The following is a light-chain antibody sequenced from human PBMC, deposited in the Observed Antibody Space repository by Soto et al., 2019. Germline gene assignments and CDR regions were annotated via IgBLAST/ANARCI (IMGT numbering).Light chain of an antibody. Sequence: SYDLTQISSVSVSPGQTASISCCGNNIGSKSVHWYQQKPGQAPVVVVYDDSDRPSGIPERFSGSNSGNTATLTISRVEAGDEADYYCQVWDDNSDHHVFGTGTKVTVL. V-gene: IGLV3-21*02. CDR3: QVWDDNSDHHV. CDR1: NIGSKS. J-gene: IGLJ1*01. CDR2: DDS.